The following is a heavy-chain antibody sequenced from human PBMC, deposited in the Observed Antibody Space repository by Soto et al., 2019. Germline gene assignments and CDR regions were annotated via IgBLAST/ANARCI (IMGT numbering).Heavy chain of an antibody. Sequence: QVQLQETGPGLVKPSQTLSLTCTVSGGSISSGGYSWSWIRQHPGKGLQWIGYIYYSGSTYYNPSLRSRVTISVDTSKNQCALKLSSVTAADTAVYYCASRGYSYGFSLGMDVWGQGTTVTVSS. CDR1: GGSISSGGYS. CDR2: IYYSGST. V-gene: IGHV4-31*03. CDR3: ASRGYSYGFSLGMDV. D-gene: IGHD5-18*01. J-gene: IGHJ6*01.